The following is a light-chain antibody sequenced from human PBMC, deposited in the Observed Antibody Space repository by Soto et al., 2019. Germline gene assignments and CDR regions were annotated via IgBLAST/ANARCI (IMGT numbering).Light chain of an antibody. V-gene: IGKV3-20*01. CDR3: QQYGNLVWT. Sequence: IVLTQSPGTLSLSPGERATLSCRASQSVSTSKLAWYQQRPGQAPRLLMYDASRRATGIPDRFSGSGSGTDFTLTISRLEPEDCAVYYCQQYGNLVWTFGQGTKV. CDR2: DAS. CDR1: QSVSTSK. J-gene: IGKJ1*01.